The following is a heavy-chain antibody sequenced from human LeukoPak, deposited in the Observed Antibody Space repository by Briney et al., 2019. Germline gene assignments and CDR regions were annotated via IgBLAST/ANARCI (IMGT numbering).Heavy chain of an antibody. CDR1: GGSISSYY. Sequence: SETLSLTCTVSGGSISSYYWSWIRQPPGKGLEWIGYIYFSGSTNYNPSLKSRVTISVDTSKNQFSLKLSSVTAADTATYYCARSSPNSGWQVDYWGQGTLVTVSS. J-gene: IGHJ4*02. V-gene: IGHV4-59*01. CDR3: ARSSPNSGWQVDY. D-gene: IGHD6-19*01. CDR2: IYFSGST.